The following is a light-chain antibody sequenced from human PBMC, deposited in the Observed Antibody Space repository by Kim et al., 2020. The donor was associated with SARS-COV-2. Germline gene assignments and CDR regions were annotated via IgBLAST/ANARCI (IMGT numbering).Light chain of an antibody. Sequence: DIQMTQSPSTLSASVGDRVTLTCRASQSISSWLAWYQQKPGKAPKLLIYKASSLESGVPSRFSGSGSGTEFTLTISSLQPDDFATYYCQHHNTYPYTLGQGTKLEI. CDR1: QSISSW. CDR2: KAS. CDR3: QHHNTYPYT. V-gene: IGKV1-5*03. J-gene: IGKJ2*01.